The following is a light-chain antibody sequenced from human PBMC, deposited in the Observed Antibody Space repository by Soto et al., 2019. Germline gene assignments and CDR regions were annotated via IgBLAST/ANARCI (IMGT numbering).Light chain of an antibody. V-gene: IGKV1-5*01. Sequence: DILMTQYPSTLSASVGDRVTITCRASQSVNIWLAWYQQKPGKAPKLLIYDASTLQSGVPSRISGRASGTEFTLTISSLQPDDFATYYCQEYDSYSYGFGQGTKLEIK. CDR3: QEYDSYSYG. J-gene: IGKJ2*03. CDR1: QSVNIW. CDR2: DAS.